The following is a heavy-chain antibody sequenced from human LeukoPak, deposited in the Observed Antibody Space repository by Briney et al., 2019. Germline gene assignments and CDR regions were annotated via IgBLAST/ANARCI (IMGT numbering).Heavy chain of an antibody. Sequence: PSETLSLTCAVYGGSFSGYYWSWIRQPPGKGLEWIGEINHSGSTNYNPSLKSLVTISVDTSKNQFSLKLSSVTAADTAVYYCARGAGSLVYFDYWGQGTLVTVSS. J-gene: IGHJ4*02. D-gene: IGHD2-15*01. CDR1: GGSFSGYY. V-gene: IGHV4-34*01. CDR2: INHSGST. CDR3: ARGAGSLVYFDY.